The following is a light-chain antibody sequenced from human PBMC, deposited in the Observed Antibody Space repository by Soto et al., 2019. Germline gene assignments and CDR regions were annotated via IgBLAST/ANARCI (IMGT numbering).Light chain of an antibody. CDR3: QKYYSARWT. CDR1: QGISNY. V-gene: IGKV1-27*01. CDR2: AAS. Sequence: DIQMTQSPSSLSASVGDRVTITCRASQGISNYLAWYQQKPGQVPKLLIYAASTLQSGVPSRFSGSGSGTDLTLTISSLQPEDVATYYCQKYYSARWTFGQGTRVDIK. J-gene: IGKJ1*01.